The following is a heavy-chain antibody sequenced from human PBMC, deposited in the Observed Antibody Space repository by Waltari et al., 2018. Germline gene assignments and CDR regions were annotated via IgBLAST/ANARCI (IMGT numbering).Heavy chain of an antibody. J-gene: IGHJ4*02. Sequence: QVQLVQSGSELKKPGASVTVSCKASGSTFTSHAMNWVRQAPGQGLEFMGWINTNTENPFYAQGFTGRFVFSLDTSASTAYMEINSLKAEDTAVYYCARELLGGGAFDSWGQGTLVTVSS. V-gene: IGHV7-4-1*02. CDR2: INTNTENP. CDR1: GSTFTSHA. CDR3: ARELLGGGAFDS. D-gene: IGHD3-16*01.